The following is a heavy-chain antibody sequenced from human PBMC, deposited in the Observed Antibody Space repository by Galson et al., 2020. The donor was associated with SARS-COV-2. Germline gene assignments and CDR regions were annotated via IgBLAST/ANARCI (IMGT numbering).Heavy chain of an antibody. J-gene: IGHJ4*02. D-gene: IGHD6-19*01. V-gene: IGHV4-39*01. CDR3: ARHRLDSVISLSGWGWGIGS. Sequence: ETSETLSLTCTVSGGSISTTSYSWGWIRQPPGKGLEWIATIYSGGGTDFNPSLKSRATISLDTSKNQFSLKLSSVTATDTASYYCARHRLDSVISLSGWGWGIGSWGQGTLVTVSS. CDR1: GGSISTTSYS. CDR2: IYSGGGT.